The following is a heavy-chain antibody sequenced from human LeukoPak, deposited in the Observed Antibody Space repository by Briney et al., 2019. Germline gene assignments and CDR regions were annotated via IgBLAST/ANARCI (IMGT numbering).Heavy chain of an antibody. J-gene: IGHJ4*02. V-gene: IGHV3-23*01. CDR3: AKAQPYSSGWYY. CDR2: IWGSGDST. CDR1: GFTFSSYI. Sequence: GGSLRLSCAASGFTFSSYIMSWVRQAPGKGLEWVSSIWGSGDSTYYTDSVKGRFTISRDNSKNTLYLQMNSLRAEDTAVYYCAKAQPYSSGWYYWGQGTLVTVSS. D-gene: IGHD6-19*01.